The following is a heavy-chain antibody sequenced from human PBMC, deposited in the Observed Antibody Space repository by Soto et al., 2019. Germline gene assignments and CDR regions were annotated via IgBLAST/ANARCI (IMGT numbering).Heavy chain of an antibody. CDR1: GFTFSSYA. D-gene: IGHD3-22*01. CDR3: ARDRGDYYDSSGYYYYYGMDV. Sequence: GGSLRLSCAASGFTFSSYAMHWVRQAPGKGLEWVAVISYDGSNKYYADSVKGRFTISRDNSKNTLYLQMNSLRAEDTAVYYCARDRGDYYDSSGYYYYYGMDVWGQGTTVTVSS. CDR2: ISYDGSNK. J-gene: IGHJ6*02. V-gene: IGHV3-30*04.